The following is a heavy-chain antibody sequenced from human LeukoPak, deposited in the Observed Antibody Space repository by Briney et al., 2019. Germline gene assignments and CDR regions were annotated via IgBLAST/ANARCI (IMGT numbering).Heavy chain of an antibody. CDR2: IYLRDSDA. CDR3: ATTLTNYCSSTSCYADH. CDR1: EYTFTNYW. V-gene: IGHV5-51*01. J-gene: IGHJ4*01. D-gene: IGHD2-2*01. Sequence: GESLKISCKIAEYTFTNYWIGWVRQMPGKDLEWVGIIYLRDSDARYRPSFQDQVTISADKSTRTAYLQWSSLKASDSAMYYCATTLTNYCSSTSCYADHWGQGTLVTVSS.